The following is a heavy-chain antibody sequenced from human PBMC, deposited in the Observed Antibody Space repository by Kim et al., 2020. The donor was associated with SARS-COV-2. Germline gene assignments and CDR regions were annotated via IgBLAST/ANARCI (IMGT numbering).Heavy chain of an antibody. CDR3: ARDQSRAGPTTVDY. Sequence: ADFVKGRFNISRDNTKNTLYLQMNSLRAEDSGVYFCARDQSRAGPTTVDYWGQGTLVTVSS. V-gene: IGHV3-74*01. D-gene: IGHD1-26*01. J-gene: IGHJ4*02.